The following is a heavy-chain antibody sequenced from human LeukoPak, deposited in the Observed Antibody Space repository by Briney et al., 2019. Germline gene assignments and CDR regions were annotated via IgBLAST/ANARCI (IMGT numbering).Heavy chain of an antibody. Sequence: PSETLSLTCTVSGGSISSDNYYWGWIRQPPGKGLEWIGSIYYSGTTYYNPSLKSRVTISVDTSKNQFSLKLSSVTAADTAVYYCAGNGDYYYYYMDVWGKGTTVTVSS. V-gene: IGHV4-39*07. CDR3: AGNGDYYYYYMDV. D-gene: IGHD4-17*01. J-gene: IGHJ6*03. CDR2: IYYSGTT. CDR1: GGSISSDNYY.